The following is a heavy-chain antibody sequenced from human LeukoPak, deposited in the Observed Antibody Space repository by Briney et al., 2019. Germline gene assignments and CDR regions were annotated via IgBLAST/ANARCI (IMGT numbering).Heavy chain of an antibody. Sequence: SETLSLTCTVSGGSISPYYWSWIRQPPGKGLEWLGYIYYSGNTEYKPSLKSRVAISVDTSKNQFSLRLSSVTAADTAVYYCARSTGSTMFIDYWGQGTLVTVSS. CDR1: GGSISPYY. D-gene: IGHD3-10*02. J-gene: IGHJ4*02. V-gene: IGHV4-59*01. CDR2: IYYSGNT. CDR3: ARSTGSTMFIDY.